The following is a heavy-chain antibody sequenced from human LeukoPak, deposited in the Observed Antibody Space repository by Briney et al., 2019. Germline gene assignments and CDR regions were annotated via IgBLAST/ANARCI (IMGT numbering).Heavy chain of an antibody. CDR3: ARDVNSGGVPAAMTDY. J-gene: IGHJ4*02. CDR2: MNPNSGNT. D-gene: IGHD2-2*01. Sequence: ASVKVSCKASGYTFTDYYLRWVRQATGQGLEWMGWMNPNSGNTGYAQKFQGRVTITRNTSISTAYMELSSLRSEDTAVYYCARDVNSGGVPAAMTDYWGQGTLVTVSS. V-gene: IGHV1-8*03. CDR1: GYTFTDYY.